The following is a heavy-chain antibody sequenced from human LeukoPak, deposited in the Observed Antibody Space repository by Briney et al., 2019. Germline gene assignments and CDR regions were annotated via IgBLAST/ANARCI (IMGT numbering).Heavy chain of an antibody. CDR1: GGTFSSYA. CDR2: IIPIFGTA. CDR3: ARDKRYFAFDP. Sequence: GASVKVSCKASGGTFSSYAISWVRQAPGQGLEWMGGIIPIFGTANYAQKFQGRVTITADESTSTAYMELSSLRSEDMAVYYCARDKRYFAFDPWGQGTLVTVSS. J-gene: IGHJ5*02. V-gene: IGHV1-69*13. D-gene: IGHD3-9*01.